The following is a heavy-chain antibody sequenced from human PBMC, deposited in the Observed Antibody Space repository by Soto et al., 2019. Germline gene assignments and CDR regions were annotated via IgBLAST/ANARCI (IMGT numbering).Heavy chain of an antibody. J-gene: IGHJ4*02. CDR1: GRSISSVNYY. D-gene: IGHD2-15*01. CDR2: IYYSVST. V-gene: IGHV4-30-4*01. Sequence: SETLSLTCTVSGRSISSVNYYWSWIRQPPGKGMEWIGYIYYSVSTYYNPSLRSRVTISVDTSKNQFSLKLSSVTAADTAVYYCARYGSGESNRGRCYSPFDHWGQGTLVTVSS. CDR3: ARYGSGESNRGRCYSPFDH.